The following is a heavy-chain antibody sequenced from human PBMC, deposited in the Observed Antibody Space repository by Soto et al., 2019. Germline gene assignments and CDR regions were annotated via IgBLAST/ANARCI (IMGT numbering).Heavy chain of an antibody. CDR2: IYHSGST. CDR3: ARRGYYYGMDV. CDR1: GGSISSSNW. Sequence: QVQLQESGPGLVKPSGTLSLTCAVSGGSISSSNWWSWVRHPPGKGLEWIGEIYHSGSTNYNPSLQSRVTISVDQAKSQFSLNLSAVTAADTAVYYGARRGYYYGMDVWGQGTTVTVSS. V-gene: IGHV4-4*02. J-gene: IGHJ6*02.